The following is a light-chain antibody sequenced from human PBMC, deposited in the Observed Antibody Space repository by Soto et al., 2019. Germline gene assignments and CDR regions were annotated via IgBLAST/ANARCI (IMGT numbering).Light chain of an antibody. CDR3: QSYDSSLSGSRV. Sequence: VLTQPPSVSGAPGQRVTISCTGSSSNIGAGYDVHWYQQLPGTAPKLLIYGNSNRPSGVPDRFSGSKSGTSASLAITGLQAEDEADYYCQSYDSSLSGSRVFGGGTKVTVL. V-gene: IGLV1-40*01. J-gene: IGLJ2*01. CDR2: GNS. CDR1: SSNIGAGYD.